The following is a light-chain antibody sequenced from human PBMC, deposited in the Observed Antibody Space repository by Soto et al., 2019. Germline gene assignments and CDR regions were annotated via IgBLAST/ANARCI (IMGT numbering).Light chain of an antibody. J-gene: IGLJ2*01. Sequence: QLVLTQSPSASASLGASVKLTCTLSSGHSSYAIAWHQQQPEKGPRYLMKVNSDGSHIKGDGIPDRFSGFSSGAERYLTTSRLQSEDEADYYCQTGGTDTHVVFGGGTKLTVL. V-gene: IGLV4-69*02. CDR1: SGHSSYA. CDR3: QTGGTDTHVV. CDR2: VNSDGSH.